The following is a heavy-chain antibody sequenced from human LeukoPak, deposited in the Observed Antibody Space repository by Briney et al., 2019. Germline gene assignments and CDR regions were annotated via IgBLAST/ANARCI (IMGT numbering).Heavy chain of an antibody. V-gene: IGHV1-8*01. CDR3: ARFGSYSSGWYSGDY. J-gene: IGHJ4*02. CDR1: GYTFTSYD. Sequence: ASVKVSCKASGYTFTSYDINWARQATGQGLEWMGWMNPNSGNTGYAQKFQGRVTMTRNTSISTAYMELSSLRSEDTAVYYCARFGSYSSGWYSGDYWGQGTLVTVSS. CDR2: MNPNSGNT. D-gene: IGHD6-19*01.